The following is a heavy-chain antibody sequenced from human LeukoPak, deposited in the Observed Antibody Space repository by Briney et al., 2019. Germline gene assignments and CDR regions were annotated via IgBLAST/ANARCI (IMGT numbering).Heavy chain of an antibody. V-gene: IGHV3-53*01. J-gene: IGHJ6*02. CDR2: TYSDGTT. CDR1: GFTVSNNH. CDR3: ARDRVEVTTSMLGGVKRTVTDYYGMDV. D-gene: IGHD3-16*01. Sequence: GGSLRLSCGASGFTVSNNHISWVRQAPGKGLEWVSITYSDGTTYYADSVKGRFTISRDNSRNTLYVQMNSLRAEDTAVYFCARDRVEVTTSMLGGVKRTVTDYYGMDVWGQGTTVTVSS.